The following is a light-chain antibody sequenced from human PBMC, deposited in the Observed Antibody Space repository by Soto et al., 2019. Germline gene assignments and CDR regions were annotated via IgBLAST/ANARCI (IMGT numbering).Light chain of an antibody. J-gene: IGLJ1*01. Sequence: QSALTQPPSASGSPGQSVTISCTGTSSDVGGYNYVSWYQQHPGKAPKLMIYEVTKRPSGVPDRFSGSKSGNTASLPVAGLQAEVEADYYRSSYAGSNNVNVFGTGTKLTVL. CDR3: SSYAGSNNVNV. V-gene: IGLV2-8*01. CDR1: SSDVGGYNY. CDR2: EVT.